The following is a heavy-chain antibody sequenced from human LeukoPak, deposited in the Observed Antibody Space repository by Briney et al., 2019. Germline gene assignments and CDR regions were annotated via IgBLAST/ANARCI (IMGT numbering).Heavy chain of an antibody. V-gene: IGHV3-23*01. J-gene: IGHJ6*02. Sequence: PGGSLRLSCAASGFTFSSYAMSWVRQAPGKGLEWVSAISGSGGGTYYADSVKGRFTISRDNSKNTLYLQMNSLRAEDTAVYYCANTEGSGSYGFPYYYYGMDVWGQGTTVTVSS. CDR2: ISGSGGGT. CDR3: ANTEGSGSYGFPYYYYGMDV. D-gene: IGHD1-26*01. CDR1: GFTFSSYA.